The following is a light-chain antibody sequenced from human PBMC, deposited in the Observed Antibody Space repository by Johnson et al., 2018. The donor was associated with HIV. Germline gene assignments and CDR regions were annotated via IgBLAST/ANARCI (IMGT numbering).Light chain of an antibody. CDR1: SSNIGNDS. Sequence: QSVLTQPPSVSAAPGQRVTISCSGSSSNIGNDSVSWYQQLPGTAPELLIYENNRRPSGIPDRFSVSKCGTSATLGITGLQTGDEADYYCGTWDSSLSAYVFGTGTKVTVL. CDR2: ENN. CDR3: GTWDSSLSAYV. V-gene: IGLV1-51*02. J-gene: IGLJ1*01.